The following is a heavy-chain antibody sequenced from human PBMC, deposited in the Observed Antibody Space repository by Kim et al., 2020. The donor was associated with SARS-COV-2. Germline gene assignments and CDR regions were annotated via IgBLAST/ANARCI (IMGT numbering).Heavy chain of an antibody. CDR1: GFAVSSIY. Sequence: GGSLRLSCAASGFAVSSIYMSWVRQAPGKGLEWVSVIYSGGSTYYADSVKGRFTISRDNSKNTLYLQVNSLRAEDTAVYYCARWRDYYDSVASTHYYFDLWGRGTLVTVSS. J-gene: IGHJ2*01. D-gene: IGHD3-22*01. CDR3: ARWRDYYDSVASTHYYFDL. V-gene: IGHV3-53*01. CDR2: IYSGGST.